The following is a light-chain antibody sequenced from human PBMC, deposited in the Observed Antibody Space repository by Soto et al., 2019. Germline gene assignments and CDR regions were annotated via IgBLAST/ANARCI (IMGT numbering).Light chain of an antibody. CDR2: WAS. J-gene: IGKJ1*01. CDR3: HQYYTTPWT. CDR1: QSVLYSSNNKNY. Sequence: DSVMTQSPDSLDVSLGERATINCKSSQSVLYSSNNKNYLAWYQQKAGQPPNLIIYWASTRKSGVPDRFSGSGSGTDFTLTISSLQAEDVAVYYCHQYYTTPWTFGQGTRVELK. V-gene: IGKV4-1*01.